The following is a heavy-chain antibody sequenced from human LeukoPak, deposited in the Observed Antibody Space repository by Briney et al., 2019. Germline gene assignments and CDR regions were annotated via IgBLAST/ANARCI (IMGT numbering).Heavy chain of an antibody. J-gene: IGHJ6*02. CDR2: IIPIFGTA. V-gene: IGHV1-69*13. CDR3: ASQAEQDDYYYYGMDV. CDR1: GGTFGSYA. Sequence: SVKVSCKASGGTFGSYAISWVRQAPGQGLEWMGGIIPIFGTANYAQKFQGRVTITADESTSTAYMELSSLRSEDTAVYYCASQAEQDDYYYYGMDVWGQGTTVTVSS. D-gene: IGHD1/OR15-1a*01.